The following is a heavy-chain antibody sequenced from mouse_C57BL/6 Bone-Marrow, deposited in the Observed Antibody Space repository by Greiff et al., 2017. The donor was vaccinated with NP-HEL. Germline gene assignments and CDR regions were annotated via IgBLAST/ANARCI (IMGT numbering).Heavy chain of an antibody. CDR2: INPNNGGT. CDR1: GYTFTDYN. D-gene: IGHD2-5*01. V-gene: IGHV1-18*01. Sequence: EVQLQQSGPELVKPGASVKIPCKASGYTFTDYNMDWVKQSHGKSLEWIGDINPNNGGTIYNQKFKGKATLTVDKSSSTAYMELRSLTSEDTAVYYCARPYSNSPLGFDYWGQGTTLTVSS. J-gene: IGHJ2*01. CDR3: ARPYSNSPLGFDY.